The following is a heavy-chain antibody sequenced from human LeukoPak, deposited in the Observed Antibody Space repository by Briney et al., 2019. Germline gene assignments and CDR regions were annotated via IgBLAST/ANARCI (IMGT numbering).Heavy chain of an antibody. D-gene: IGHD2-15*01. Sequence: GGSLRLSCAASGFTFSSYAMSWVRQAPGKGLEWVSAISGSGGSTYYADSVKGRFTISRDNAKNSLYLQMNSLRAEDTAVYYCARERSTVILGYCSGGSCAPLDYWGQGTLVTVSS. CDR2: ISGSGGST. V-gene: IGHV3-23*01. CDR1: GFTFSSYA. J-gene: IGHJ4*02. CDR3: ARERSTVILGYCSGGSCAPLDY.